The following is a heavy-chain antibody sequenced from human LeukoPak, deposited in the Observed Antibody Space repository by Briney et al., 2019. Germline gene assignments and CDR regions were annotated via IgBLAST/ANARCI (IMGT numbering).Heavy chain of an antibody. Sequence: PSETLSLTCTVSGGSISSGGYYWSWIRQHPGKGLEWIGYIYYSGSTYYNPSLKSRVTISVDTSKNQFSLKLSSVTAADTAVYYCARVKSGVRYSYGIGLGYWGQGTLVTVSS. D-gene: IGHD5-18*01. V-gene: IGHV4-31*03. J-gene: IGHJ4*02. CDR3: ARVKSGVRYSYGIGLGY. CDR1: GGSISSGGYY. CDR2: IYYSGST.